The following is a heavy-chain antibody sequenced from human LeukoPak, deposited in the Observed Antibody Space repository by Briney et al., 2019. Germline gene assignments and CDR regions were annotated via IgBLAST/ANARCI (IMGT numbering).Heavy chain of an antibody. CDR1: GFTFTNDF. Sequence: GGSLRLSCAASGFTFTNDFMTWVRQAPGKGLVWVSRINSDGSSTSYADSVKGRFTISRDNAKNTLYLQMNSLRAEDTAVYYCARDLSVGLLKSWGQGTLVTVSS. V-gene: IGHV3-74*01. J-gene: IGHJ4*02. D-gene: IGHD2-15*01. CDR3: ARDLSVGLLKS. CDR2: INSDGSST.